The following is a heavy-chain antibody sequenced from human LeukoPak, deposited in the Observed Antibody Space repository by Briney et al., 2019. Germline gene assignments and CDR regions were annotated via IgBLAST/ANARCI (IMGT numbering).Heavy chain of an antibody. V-gene: IGHV4-59*11. CDR1: GVSINSHY. J-gene: IGHJ6*03. CDR2: IYDSGSA. D-gene: IGHD3-3*01. Sequence: SETLSLTCTVSGVSINSHYWSWIRQPPGKGLEWIGFIYDSGSANYKSSLKSRVTMTVDTSKNQLSLKLNSVSAVDTAVYYCARVLQNYYHMDVWGKGTTVTVSS. CDR3: ARVLQNYYHMDV.